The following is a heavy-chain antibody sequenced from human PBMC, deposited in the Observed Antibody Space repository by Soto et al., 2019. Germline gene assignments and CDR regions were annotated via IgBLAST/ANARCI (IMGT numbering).Heavy chain of an antibody. CDR2: VNSDGTYT. J-gene: IGHJ4*02. CDR3: TRALDGMIPTAY. V-gene: IGHV3-74*01. D-gene: IGHD3-22*01. CDR1: GFTFSGYW. Sequence: VQLVESGGGLVQPGGSLRLSCAASGFTFSGYWMHWVRQAPGKGLTWVSRVNSDGTYTSSADSVRGRFTISRDDARNTLYLQMNSLTIEDTAVYYCTRALDGMIPTAYWGQGTLVTVSS.